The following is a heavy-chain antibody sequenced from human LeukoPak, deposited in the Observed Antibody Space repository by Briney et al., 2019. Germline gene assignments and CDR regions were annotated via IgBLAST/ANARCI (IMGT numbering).Heavy chain of an antibody. Sequence: ASVKVSCKASGYTFTGYYVHWVRQAPGQGLEWMGWINPNSGGTNYAQKFQGRVTMTRDTSISTAYMELSRLRSDDTAVYYCARDGGGELIVGATTRAFDIWGQGTMVTVSS. CDR3: ARDGGGELIVGATTRAFDI. CDR1: GYTFTGYY. V-gene: IGHV1-2*02. D-gene: IGHD1-26*01. CDR2: INPNSGGT. J-gene: IGHJ3*02.